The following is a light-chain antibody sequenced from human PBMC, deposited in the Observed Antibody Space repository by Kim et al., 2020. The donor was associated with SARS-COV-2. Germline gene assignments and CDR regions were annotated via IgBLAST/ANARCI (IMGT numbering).Light chain of an antibody. CDR1: QIITSD. V-gene: IGKV1-39*01. J-gene: IGKJ2*02. CDR3: QQSYIFPRT. CDR2: AAS. Sequence: DIQLTQSPSSLSASVGDRVTNTCRASQIITSDLNWYQQKTGEAPHLLIYAASNLQSGVPSRFSGSGSGTDFTLTINSLQPEDVATYYCQQSYIFPRTFGQGTKLEI.